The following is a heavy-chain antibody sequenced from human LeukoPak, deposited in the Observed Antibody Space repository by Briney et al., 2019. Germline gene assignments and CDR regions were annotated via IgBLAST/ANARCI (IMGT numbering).Heavy chain of an antibody. CDR1: GFTFGDYA. J-gene: IGHJ4*02. CDR3: IANYYDSSGYPIAYYFDY. Sequence: GGSLRLSCTASGFTFGDYAMSWVCQAPGKGREGVGFIRSKAYGGTTEYAASVKGRFTNSRDDSKTIAYLQMNSLKTEDTAVYYCIANYYDSSGYPIAYYFDYWGQGTLVTVS. CDR2: IRSKAYGGTT. D-gene: IGHD3-22*01. V-gene: IGHV3-49*04.